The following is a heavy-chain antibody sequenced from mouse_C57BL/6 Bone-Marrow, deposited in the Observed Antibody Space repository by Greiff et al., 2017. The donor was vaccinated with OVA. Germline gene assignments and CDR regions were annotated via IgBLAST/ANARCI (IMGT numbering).Heavy chain of an antibody. V-gene: IGHV14-3*01. J-gene: IGHJ1*03. CDR3: ARGWGFLYWYFDV. D-gene: IGHD1-1*02. CDR1: GFNIKNTY. CDR2: IDPANGNT. Sequence: EVKLQESVAELVRPGASVKLSCTASGFNIKNTYMHWVKQRPEQGLEWIGRIDPANGNTKYAPKVQGKATITADTSSNTAYLQLSSLTSEDTAIYYCARGWGFLYWYFDVWGTGTTVTVSS.